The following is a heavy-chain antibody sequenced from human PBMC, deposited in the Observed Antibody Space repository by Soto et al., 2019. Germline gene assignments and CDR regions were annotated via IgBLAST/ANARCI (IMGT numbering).Heavy chain of an antibody. J-gene: IGHJ4*02. V-gene: IGHV3-23*01. CDR3: AKEGLYGSGSDYFDY. Sequence: GGSLRLSCAASGFIFISYAMSWVRQAPGKGLEWVSAISGSGGSTYYADSVKGRFTISRDNSKNTLYLQMNSLRAEDTAVYYCAKEGLYGSGSDYFDYWGQGTLVTVP. CDR1: GFIFISYA. D-gene: IGHD6-19*01. CDR2: ISGSGGST.